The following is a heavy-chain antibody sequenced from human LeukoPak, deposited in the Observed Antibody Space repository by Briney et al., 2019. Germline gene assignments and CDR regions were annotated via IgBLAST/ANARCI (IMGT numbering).Heavy chain of an antibody. Sequence: SETLSLTCTVSGGSISSGGYYWSWIRQHPGKGLGWIGYIYYSGSTYYNPSLKSRVTISVDTSKNQFSLKLSSVTAADTAVYYCARGHRSITIFGVVTVTFDYWGQGTLVTVSS. J-gene: IGHJ4*02. CDR2: IYYSGST. CDR3: ARGHRSITIFGVVTVTFDY. D-gene: IGHD3-3*01. CDR1: GGSISSGGYY. V-gene: IGHV4-31*03.